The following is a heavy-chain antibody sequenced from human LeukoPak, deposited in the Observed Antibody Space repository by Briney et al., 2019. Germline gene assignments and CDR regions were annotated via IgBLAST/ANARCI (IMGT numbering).Heavy chain of an antibody. J-gene: IGHJ5*02. D-gene: IGHD1-26*01. V-gene: IGHV1-18*01. CDR1: GYSFNSYG. CDR2: INTYKGNT. Sequence: ASVTVSCRASGYSFNSYGIIWVRQAPGQGLEWMGWINTYKGNTNYAQKFQGRVSMTTDRSTSTAYLELRSLRSDDTAVYYCARDQKVGTTATYTPFDPWGQGTLVTVSS. CDR3: ARDQKVGTTATYTPFDP.